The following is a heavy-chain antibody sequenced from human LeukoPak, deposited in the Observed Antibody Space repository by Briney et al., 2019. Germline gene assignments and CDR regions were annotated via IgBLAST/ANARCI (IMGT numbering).Heavy chain of an antibody. V-gene: IGHV5-51*01. D-gene: IGHD3-10*01. J-gene: IGHJ2*01. CDR2: IYPGDSNT. Sequence: GESLKISCKGSGYRFTDDWIGWVRQMPGKGLEWVGIIYPGDSNTKYSPSFQGQVTISADRSISTAYLQWSSLEASDTAMYYCARRVEYYYGSGSYWYFDIWGRGTLVTVSS. CDR1: GYRFTDDW. CDR3: ARRVEYYYGSGSYWYFDI.